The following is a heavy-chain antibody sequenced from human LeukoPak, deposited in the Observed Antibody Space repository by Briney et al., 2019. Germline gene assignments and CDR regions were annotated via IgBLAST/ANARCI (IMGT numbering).Heavy chain of an antibody. CDR1: GFTFSSYG. CDR3: AREHTPYGSGCTAAY. J-gene: IGHJ4*02. CDR2: VSPSSSSI. Sequence: PGGSLRLSCAASGFTFSSYGMNWVPQAPGTGLEWVSYVSPSSSSIYYADSVKGRFTTSRDNAKNSLYLQMNSLRAEDTAVYYCAREHTPYGSGCTAAYWGQGTLVTVSS. V-gene: IGHV3-48*01. D-gene: IGHD6-19*01.